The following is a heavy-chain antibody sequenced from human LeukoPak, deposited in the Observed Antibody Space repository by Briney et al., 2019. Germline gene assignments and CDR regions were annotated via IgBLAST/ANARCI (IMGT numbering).Heavy chain of an antibody. J-gene: IGHJ3*02. CDR3: ARDTGTTVLDAFDI. D-gene: IGHD1-7*01. CDR2: IYTRGGT. Sequence: PSETLSLTCTVSGGSISSYYWSWIRQPAGKGLEWIGRIYTRGGTNYNPSLKSRVTMSVDTSKNQFSLKLSSVTAADTAVYYCARDTGTTVLDAFDIWGQGTMVTVSS. V-gene: IGHV4-4*07. CDR1: GGSISSYY.